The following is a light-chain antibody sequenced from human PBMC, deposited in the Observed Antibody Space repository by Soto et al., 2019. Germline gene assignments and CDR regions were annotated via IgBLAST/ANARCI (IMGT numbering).Light chain of an antibody. CDR2: DAS. Sequence: EIVLTQSPATLSLSPGERATLSCRASQTISSYLLWYQPKPGQAPRLLIYDASNRATGIPARFSGSGSETDFTLTISSLEPEDFAVYYCQHRMNWPLTFGQGTRLEIK. CDR3: QHRMNWPLT. V-gene: IGKV3-11*01. CDR1: QTISSY. J-gene: IGKJ5*01.